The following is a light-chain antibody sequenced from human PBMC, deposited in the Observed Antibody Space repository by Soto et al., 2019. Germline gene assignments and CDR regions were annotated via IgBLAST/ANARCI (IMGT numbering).Light chain of an antibody. J-gene: IGKJ2*01. CDR2: GAS. Sequence: EIVLTQSPGTLSLSPGDRATLSCRASRVLRTSPIAWYHQKPGQAPRLVIFGASRRATGIPDTFSGSGSGTDFTLTISRLEPEDFAVYYCQLYGDSPIYTFGQGTKLEMK. CDR1: RVLRTSP. V-gene: IGKV3-20*01. CDR3: QLYGDSPIYT.